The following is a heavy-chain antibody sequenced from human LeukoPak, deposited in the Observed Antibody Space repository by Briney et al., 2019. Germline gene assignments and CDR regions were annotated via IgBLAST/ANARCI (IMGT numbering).Heavy chain of an antibody. Sequence: SETLSLTCTVSGGSITSTLYYWGWFRQSSGKGLEWIGSIYYSGSTYYNPSLKSRVTISVDTSKNQFSLRLTSMTAADTAVYFCAGQPENTRGFYWGQGTLVTVSS. CDR2: IYYSGST. CDR3: AGQPENTRGFY. V-gene: IGHV4-39*01. CDR1: GGSITSTLYY. J-gene: IGHJ1*01. D-gene: IGHD2-2*01.